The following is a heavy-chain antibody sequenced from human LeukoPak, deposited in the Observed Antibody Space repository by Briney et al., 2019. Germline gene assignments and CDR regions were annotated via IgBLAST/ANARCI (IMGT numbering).Heavy chain of an antibody. V-gene: IGHV3-23*01. CDR2: ITGSGGNT. J-gene: IGHJ4*02. Sequence: GGSLRLSCAASGFTFSNYAMSWVRQAPGKGLEWVSAITGSGGNTYYADSVKGRFSISRDNSKNTAFLQMNSLRAEDTAVYYCAKWGDYDVLTGYYVSDYWGQGTLVTVSS. CDR3: AKWGDYDVLTGYYVSDY. D-gene: IGHD3-9*01. CDR1: GFTFSNYA.